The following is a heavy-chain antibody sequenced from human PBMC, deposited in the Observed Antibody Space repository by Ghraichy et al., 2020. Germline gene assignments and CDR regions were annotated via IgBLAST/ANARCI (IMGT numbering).Heavy chain of an antibody. Sequence: SETLSLTCTVSGGSISSYYWSWIRQPPGKGLEWIGYIYYSGSTNYNPSLKSRVTISVDTSKNQFSLKLSSVTAADTAVYYCARVGYSSSWLLQGYFDYWGQGTLVTVSS. D-gene: IGHD6-13*01. CDR3: ARVGYSSSWLLQGYFDY. CDR1: GGSISSYY. CDR2: IYYSGST. V-gene: IGHV4-59*01. J-gene: IGHJ4*02.